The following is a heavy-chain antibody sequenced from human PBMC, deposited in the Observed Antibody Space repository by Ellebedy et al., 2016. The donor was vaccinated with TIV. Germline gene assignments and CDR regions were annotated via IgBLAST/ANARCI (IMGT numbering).Heavy chain of an antibody. Sequence: MPSETLSLTCTVSGVSISSYYWSWIRQPPGKGLEWIGYIYYSGSTNYNPSLKSRVTISVDTSKNQFSLKLSSVTAADTAVYYCAREGRRGVSLSLFYYYGMDVWGQGTTVTVSS. CDR2: IYYSGST. J-gene: IGHJ6*02. V-gene: IGHV4-59*01. CDR1: GVSISSYY. D-gene: IGHD3-10*01. CDR3: AREGRRGVSLSLFYYYGMDV.